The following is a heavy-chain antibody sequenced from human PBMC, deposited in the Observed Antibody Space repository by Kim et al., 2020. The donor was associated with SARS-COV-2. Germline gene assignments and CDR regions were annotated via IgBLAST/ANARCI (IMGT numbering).Heavy chain of an antibody. J-gene: IGHJ6*03. CDR3: ARAADFWSGNPYYMDV. V-gene: IGHV4-59*01. Sequence: LKGRVTISVDTSKNQFSLKLGSVTAADTAVYYCARAADFWSGNPYYMDVWGKGTTVTVSS. D-gene: IGHD3-3*01.